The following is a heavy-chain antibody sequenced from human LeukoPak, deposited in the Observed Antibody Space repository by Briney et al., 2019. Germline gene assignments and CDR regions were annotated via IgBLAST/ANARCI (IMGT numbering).Heavy chain of an antibody. CDR2: ISGSGGST. J-gene: IGHJ4*02. CDR3: AKAPPTIFGVVSYYFDY. CDR1: GFTFSSYA. V-gene: IGHV3-23*01. Sequence: GGSLRLSCAASGFTFSSYAMSWVRQAPGKGLEWVSAISGSGGSTYYADSVKGRFTISRDNSKNTLYLQMNSLRAEDTAVYYCAKAPPTIFGVVSYYFDYWGQGTLVTVSS. D-gene: IGHD3-3*01.